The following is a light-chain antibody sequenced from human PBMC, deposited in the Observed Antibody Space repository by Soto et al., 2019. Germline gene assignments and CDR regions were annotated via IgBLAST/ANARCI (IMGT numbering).Light chain of an antibody. CDR3: QQCGGSPLFS. Sequence: EIVLTQSTATLSLSPGERATLSCTASQSVTSSCLAWYQRKPGQAPRLLIHTTSTRATDIPDRFSGSGSGTDFTLTISRLQTEDFAVYYCQQCGGSPLFSFGPGTRVDI. J-gene: IGKJ3*01. CDR1: QSVTSSC. CDR2: TTS. V-gene: IGKV3-20*01.